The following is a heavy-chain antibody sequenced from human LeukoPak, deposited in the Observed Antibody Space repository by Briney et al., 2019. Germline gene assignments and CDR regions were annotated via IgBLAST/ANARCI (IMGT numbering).Heavy chain of an antibody. V-gene: IGHV4-34*01. D-gene: IGHD3-22*01. CDR3: ARCFSSDSSGYPPPYFDY. CDR1: GGSFSGYY. Sequence: PSETLSLTCAVYGGSFSGYYWSWIRQPPGKGLEWIGEINHSGSTNYNPSLKSRVTISVDTSKNQFSLKLSSVTAADTAVYYCARCFSSDSSGYPPPYFDYWGQGTLVTVSS. CDR2: INHSGST. J-gene: IGHJ4*02.